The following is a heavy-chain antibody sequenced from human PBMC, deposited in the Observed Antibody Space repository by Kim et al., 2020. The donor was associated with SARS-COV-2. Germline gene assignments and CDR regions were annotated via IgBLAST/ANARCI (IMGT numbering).Heavy chain of an antibody. Sequence: ADSVKGRFTISRDNSKNSLYLQMNSLRTEDTALYYCAKDTVAATGNWFDPWGQGTLGTVSS. D-gene: IGHD6-19*01. V-gene: IGHV3-43*01. CDR3: AKDTVAATGNWFDP. J-gene: IGHJ5*02.